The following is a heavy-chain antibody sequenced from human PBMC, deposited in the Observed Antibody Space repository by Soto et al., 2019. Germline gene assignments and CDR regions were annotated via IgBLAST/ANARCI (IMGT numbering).Heavy chain of an antibody. CDR3: ARSTTGDPLEYYYYGMDV. D-gene: IGHD7-27*01. V-gene: IGHV6-1*01. J-gene: IGHJ6*02. Sequence: QTLSLPCAISGDSVSSNSAAWNWIRQSPSRGLEWLGRTYYRSKWYNEYAVSVKSRITINPDTSKNQFSLQLNSVTPEDTAVYYCARSTTGDPLEYYYYGMDVWGQGTTVTVS. CDR1: GDSVSSNSAA. CDR2: TYYRSKWYN.